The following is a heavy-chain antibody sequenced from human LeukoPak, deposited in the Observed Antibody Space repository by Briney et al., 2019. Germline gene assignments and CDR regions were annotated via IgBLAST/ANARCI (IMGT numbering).Heavy chain of an antibody. V-gene: IGHV1-2*02. CDR3: ARVKSGGYDKYYFDY. Sequence: ASVKVSCKASGYTFTGYYMHWVRQAPGQGLEWMGWINPNSGGTNYAQKFQGRVTMTRDTSISTAYMELSRLRSDDTAVYYCARVKSGGYDKYYFDYWGQGTLVTVSS. D-gene: IGHD5-12*01. CDR1: GYTFTGYY. CDR2: INPNSGGT. J-gene: IGHJ4*02.